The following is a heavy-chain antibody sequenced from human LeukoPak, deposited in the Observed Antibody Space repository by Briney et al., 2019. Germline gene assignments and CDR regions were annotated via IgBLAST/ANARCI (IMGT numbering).Heavy chain of an antibody. CDR1: GFIFNSFS. D-gene: IGHD6-13*01. V-gene: IGHV3-30-3*01. Sequence: GSLRLSCAASGFIFNSFSMHWVRQAPGKGPDWVAAVLSDGNKKYSADSVKGRFTISKDNSRNTLYLQMNSLRADDTAMYYCTRGKAKGQSSSWPFDYWGRGTLVTVSS. CDR3: TRGKAKGQSSSWPFDY. CDR2: VLSDGNKK. J-gene: IGHJ4*02.